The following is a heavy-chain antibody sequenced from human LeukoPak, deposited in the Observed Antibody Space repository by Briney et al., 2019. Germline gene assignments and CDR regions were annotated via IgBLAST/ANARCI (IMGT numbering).Heavy chain of an antibody. CDR1: GYTFTGYY. D-gene: IGHD3-10*01. J-gene: IGHJ6*02. V-gene: IGHV1-2*04. CDR3: ARDKSGGIGFGELPDYYGMDV. CDR2: INPNSGGT. Sequence: ASVKVSCKASGYTFTGYYMHWVRRAPGQGLEWMGWINPNSGGTNYAQKFQGWVTMTRDTSISTAYMELSRLRSDDTAVYYCARDKSGGIGFGELPDYYGMDVWGQGTTVTVSS.